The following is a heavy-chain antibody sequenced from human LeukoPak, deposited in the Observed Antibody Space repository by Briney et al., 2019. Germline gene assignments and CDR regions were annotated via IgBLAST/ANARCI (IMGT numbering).Heavy chain of an antibody. CDR1: GGTFSSYA. J-gene: IGHJ6*03. V-gene: IGHV1-69*01. D-gene: IGHD3-10*01. CDR2: IIPIFGTA. Sequence: SVKVSCKASGGTFSSYAISWVRQAPGQGLEWMGGIIPIFGTANYAQKFQGRVTITADESTSTAYMELSSLRSEDTAVYYCARVSGGIAAIGYMDVWGKGTTVTVSS. CDR3: ARVSGGIAAIGYMDV.